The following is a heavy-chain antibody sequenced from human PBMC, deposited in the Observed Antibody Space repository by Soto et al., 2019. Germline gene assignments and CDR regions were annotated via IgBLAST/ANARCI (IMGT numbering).Heavy chain of an antibody. Sequence: GGSLRLSCAASGFTFTRYSMNWVRQAPGKGLEWVSSISSTTNYIYYADSMKGRFTVPRDNAKNSVYLEMNSLSAEDTAPYYCARESEDLTSNFDYWGQGTLVTVSS. CDR2: ISSTTNYI. CDR1: GFTFTRYS. CDR3: ARESEDLTSNFDY. J-gene: IGHJ4*02. V-gene: IGHV3-21*01.